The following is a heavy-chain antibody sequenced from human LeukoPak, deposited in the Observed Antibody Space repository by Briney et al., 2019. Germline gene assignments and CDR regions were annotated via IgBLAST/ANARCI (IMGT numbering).Heavy chain of an antibody. V-gene: IGHV3-9*01. D-gene: IGHD4-17*01. J-gene: IGHJ4*02. CDR3: ATLSFYGDYVGY. Sequence: GGSLRLSCAASGFTFSSYVMSWVRQAPGKGLEWVSGISWISGSIGYADSVKGRFTISRDNAKNSLYLQMNRLRAEDTALYYCATLSFYGDYVGYWRQGTLVTVSS. CDR1: GFTFSSYV. CDR2: ISWISGSI.